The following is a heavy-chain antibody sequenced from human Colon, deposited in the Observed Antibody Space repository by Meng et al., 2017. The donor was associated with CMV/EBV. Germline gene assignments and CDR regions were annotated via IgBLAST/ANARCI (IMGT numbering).Heavy chain of an antibody. Sequence: SGYTLTDYFIHWLRLAPGQGPEWMGWINPGSGVKKYAQNFQGRVSMSRDTSINTAYMEVTGLTSDDTAVYYCATPYCSGDCYPYFDYWGPGTLVTVSS. CDR3: ATPYCSGDCYPYFDY. CDR1: GYTLTDYF. J-gene: IGHJ4*02. D-gene: IGHD2-21*01. V-gene: IGHV1-2*02. CDR2: INPGSGVK.